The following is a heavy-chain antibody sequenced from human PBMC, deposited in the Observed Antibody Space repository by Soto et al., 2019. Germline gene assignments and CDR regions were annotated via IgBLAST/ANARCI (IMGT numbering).Heavy chain of an antibody. V-gene: IGHV3-9*01. J-gene: IGHJ3*02. CDR3: AKAGGWFGELLYLGSDAFDI. Sequence: EVQLVESGGGLVQPGRSLRLSCAASGFTFDDYAMHWVRQAPGKGLEWVSGISWNSGSIGYADSVKGRFTISRDNAKNSLYLQMNSLRAEDTALYYCAKAGGWFGELLYLGSDAFDIWGQGTMVTVSS. CDR2: ISWNSGSI. CDR1: GFTFDDYA. D-gene: IGHD3-10*01.